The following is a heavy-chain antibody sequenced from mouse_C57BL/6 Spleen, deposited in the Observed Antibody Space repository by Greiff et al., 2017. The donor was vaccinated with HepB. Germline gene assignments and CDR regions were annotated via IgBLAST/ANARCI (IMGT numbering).Heavy chain of an antibody. Sequence: EVQLQQSGPELVKPGASVKIPCKASGYTFTDYNMDWVKQSHGKSLEWIGDINPNNGGTIYNQKFKGKATLTVDKSSSTAYMELRSLTSEDTAVYYCARKGLGYWYFDVWGTGTTVTVSS. CDR3: ARKGLGYWYFDV. CDR2: INPNNGGT. CDR1: GYTFTDYN. J-gene: IGHJ1*03. V-gene: IGHV1-18*01.